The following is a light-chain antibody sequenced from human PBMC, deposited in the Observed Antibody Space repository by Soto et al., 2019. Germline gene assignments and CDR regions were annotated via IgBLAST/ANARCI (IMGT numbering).Light chain of an antibody. CDR3: QQNYRATPWT. Sequence: DIPRTQSPSPLSASVGDRITITWQSSQSISRYLNWYQHKPGKEPKLLINAASSLERGVPSRFIGGGAGTEFTLNISSLQPDDFATYYCQQNYRATPWTFGQGTKVDIK. CDR2: AAS. CDR1: QSISRY. V-gene: IGKV1-39*01. J-gene: IGKJ1*01.